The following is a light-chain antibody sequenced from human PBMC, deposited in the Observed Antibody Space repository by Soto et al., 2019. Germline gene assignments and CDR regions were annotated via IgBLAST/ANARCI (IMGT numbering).Light chain of an antibody. V-gene: IGKV3-20*01. CDR3: QQYGSSPQT. CDR1: QSVSSSY. CDR2: GAS. J-gene: IGKJ1*01. Sequence: VRTQSPGAVSLSPGERATVYCRASQSVSSSYVAWYQQKRGQAPRLLIYGASSRATGIPDRFSGTGSGTDFTLIISRLESEDFAVYYCQQYGSSPQTFGQGTKVDI.